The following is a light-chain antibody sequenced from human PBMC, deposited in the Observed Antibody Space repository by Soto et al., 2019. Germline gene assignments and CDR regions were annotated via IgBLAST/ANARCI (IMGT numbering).Light chain of an antibody. V-gene: IGLV2-14*01. J-gene: IGLJ1*01. Sequence: QSALTQPASVSGSPGQSITISCTGTSIDVGGYNYVSWYQQYPGKAPKLMIFDVSYRPSGVSNRFSGSKSGNTASLTISGLQAEDEADYYCSSYTSSSSNVFGTGTKVTVL. CDR2: DVS. CDR1: SIDVGGYNY. CDR3: SSYTSSSSNV.